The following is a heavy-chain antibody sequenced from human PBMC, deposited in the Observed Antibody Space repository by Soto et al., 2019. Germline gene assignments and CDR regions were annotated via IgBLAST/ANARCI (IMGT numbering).Heavy chain of an antibody. V-gene: IGHV1-2*04. Sequence: QVQLVQSGAEVKKPGASVKVSCKASGYTFTGYYMPWVRQAPGQGLEWMGWINPNSGGTNYAQKFQGWVTMTRDTSISTAYMELSRLRSDYTAVYYCARSYYDSSGFSNDAFDIWGQGTMVTVSS. CDR3: ARSYYDSSGFSNDAFDI. D-gene: IGHD3-22*01. CDR1: GYTFTGYY. J-gene: IGHJ3*02. CDR2: INPNSGGT.